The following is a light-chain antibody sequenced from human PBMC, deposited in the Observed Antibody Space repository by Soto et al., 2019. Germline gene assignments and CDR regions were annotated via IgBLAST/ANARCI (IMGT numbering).Light chain of an antibody. J-gene: IGLJ1*01. Sequence: QSVLTQPPSASGSPGQSVTISCTGVSSDVGGYDYVLWYQQCPGKAPKLIIFEVNKRPSGVPDRFSGSKSGNTASLTVSGLQAEDEAVYYCASYAGNSRYVFGTGTKV. CDR2: EVN. CDR3: ASYAGNSRYV. CDR1: SSDVGGYDY. V-gene: IGLV2-8*01.